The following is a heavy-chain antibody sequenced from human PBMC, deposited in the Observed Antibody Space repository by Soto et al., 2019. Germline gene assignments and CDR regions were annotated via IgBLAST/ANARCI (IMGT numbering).Heavy chain of an antibody. D-gene: IGHD4-17*01. CDR3: AKDLGPYGDSDGGVDY. CDR2: ISGSGGST. CDR1: GFTFSSYA. V-gene: IGHV3-23*01. Sequence: PGGSLRLSCAAAGFTFSSYAMSWVRPAPGKGLEWVSAISGSGGSTYYADSVKGRFTISRDNSKNTLYLQMNSLRAEDTAVYYCAKDLGPYGDSDGGVDYWGQGTLVTVSS. J-gene: IGHJ4*02.